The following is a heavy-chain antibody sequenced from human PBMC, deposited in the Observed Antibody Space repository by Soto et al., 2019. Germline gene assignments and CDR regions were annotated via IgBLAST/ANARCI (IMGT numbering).Heavy chain of an antibody. CDR1: GFTFSSYS. J-gene: IGHJ3*02. V-gene: IGHV3-48*01. D-gene: IGHD4-17*01. Sequence: EVQLVESGGGLVQPGGSLRLSCAASGFTFSSYSMNWVRRAPGKGLEWVSYISSSSNTIYYADSVKGRFTISRDNAKNSLFLQMNSLRAEDTAVYYCARRTTGSAFDIWGQGTMVTVSS. CDR3: ARRTTGSAFDI. CDR2: ISSSSNTI.